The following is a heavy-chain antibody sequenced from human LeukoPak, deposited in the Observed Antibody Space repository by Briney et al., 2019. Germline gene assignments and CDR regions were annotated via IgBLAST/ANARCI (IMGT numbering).Heavy chain of an antibody. CDR3: ARGPTNGQAFDY. J-gene: IGHJ4*02. Sequence: GGSLRLSCAASGFTFSSYAMHWVRQAPGKGLEWVASIREDGSEKTSVDSVKGRFTISRDNAKNSLYLQMDSLRAEDTAVYYCARGPTNGQAFDYWGQGTLVTVSS. CDR1: GFTFSSYA. CDR2: IREDGSEK. V-gene: IGHV3-7*01. D-gene: IGHD2-8*01.